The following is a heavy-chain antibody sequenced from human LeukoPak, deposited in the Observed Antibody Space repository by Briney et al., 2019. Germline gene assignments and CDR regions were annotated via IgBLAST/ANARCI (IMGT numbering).Heavy chain of an antibody. CDR1: GFTFSRYT. CDR3: ARDGCGLGYLDY. CDR2: IISASTYI. Sequence: GGSLRLSCAASGFTFSRYTMHWVRQAPGKGLEWVSSIISASTYIYYADSLEGRFTISRDNAKNSLFLQMSNLRGDDTAVYYCARDGCGLGYLDYWGQGTLVTVSS. J-gene: IGHJ4*02. D-gene: IGHD1-26*01. V-gene: IGHV3-21*01.